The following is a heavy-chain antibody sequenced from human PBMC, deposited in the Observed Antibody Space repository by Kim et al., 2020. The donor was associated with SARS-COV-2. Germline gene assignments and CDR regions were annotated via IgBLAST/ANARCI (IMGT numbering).Heavy chain of an antibody. Sequence: GGSLRLSCAASGFTFSSYSMNWVRQAPGKGLEWVSSISSSSSYIYYADSVKGRFTISRDNAKNSLYLQMNSLRAEDTAVYYCAGGYSSLNWFDPWGQGTLVTVSS. CDR1: GFTFSSYS. J-gene: IGHJ5*02. D-gene: IGHD6-13*01. V-gene: IGHV3-21*01. CDR3: AGGYSSLNWFDP. CDR2: ISSSSSYI.